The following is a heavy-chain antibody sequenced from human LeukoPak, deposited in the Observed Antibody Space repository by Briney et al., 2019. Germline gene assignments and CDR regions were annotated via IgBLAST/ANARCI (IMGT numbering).Heavy chain of an antibody. CDR1: GDTFIPYT. Sequence: GASVKVSCKASGDTFIPYTFSWVRQAPGQGLEWIGRIIPSLDVANYAQKFQGRVTLSVDRDTATTYMEVTSLRSEDTAIYYCARDHCTPGTCLGGHWGQGTLVTVFS. D-gene: IGHD2-15*01. CDR2: IIPSLDVA. J-gene: IGHJ4*02. V-gene: IGHV1-69*04. CDR3: ARDHCTPGTCLGGH.